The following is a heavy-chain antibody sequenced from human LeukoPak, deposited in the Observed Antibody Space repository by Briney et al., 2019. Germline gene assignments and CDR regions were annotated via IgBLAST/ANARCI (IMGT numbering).Heavy chain of an antibody. Sequence: GGSLRLSCAASGFTFSYYGMHWIRQAPGKGLEWVAFIRYDESKKFYGDSVKGRFTISRDNSKNTLYLQMNSLRTEDTAVYYCAKSHLPNAYSGTYYCDYWGQGTLVTVSS. CDR1: GFTFSYYG. CDR2: IRYDESKK. J-gene: IGHJ4*02. V-gene: IGHV3-30*02. CDR3: AKSHLPNAYSGTYYCDY. D-gene: IGHD1-26*01.